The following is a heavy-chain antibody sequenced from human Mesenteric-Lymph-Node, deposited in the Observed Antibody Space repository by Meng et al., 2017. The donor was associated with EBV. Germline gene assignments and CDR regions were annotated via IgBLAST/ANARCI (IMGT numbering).Heavy chain of an antibody. J-gene: IGHJ4*02. Sequence: QVHLLESGTGLVQPSGTLSLTFVVSGDSHDNNHWWSWVRQTPGKGLEWIGEVYPSGSTNNNPSLKSRTTISLDKSRNQFSLKMRSVTAADTAVYYCATTNYYGSGSYFGWGQGTLVTGSS. CDR2: VYPSGST. V-gene: IGHV4-4*02. D-gene: IGHD3-10*01. CDR1: GDSHDNNHW. CDR3: ATTNYYGSGSYFG.